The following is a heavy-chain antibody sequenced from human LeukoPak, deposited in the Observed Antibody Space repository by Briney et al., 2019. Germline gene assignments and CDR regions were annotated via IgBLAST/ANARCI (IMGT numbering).Heavy chain of an antibody. J-gene: IGHJ4*02. V-gene: IGHV4-39*01. Sequence: SSNYMSWVRQAPGKGLEWSGSIYYSGSTYYNPSLRSRVTISVDTSKNQFSLKLSSVTAADTAVYYCARRDIVATFFDYWGQGTLVSVSS. CDR2: IYYSGST. CDR3: ARRDIVATFFDY. D-gene: IGHD5-12*01. CDR1: SSNY.